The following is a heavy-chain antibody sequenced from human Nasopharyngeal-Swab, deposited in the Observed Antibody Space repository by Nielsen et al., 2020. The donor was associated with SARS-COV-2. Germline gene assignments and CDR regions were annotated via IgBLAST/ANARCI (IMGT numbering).Heavy chain of an antibody. D-gene: IGHD3-3*01. CDR3: AGPSYYDFWSGYHFDY. CDR1: GFTVSSSY. J-gene: IGHJ4*02. V-gene: IGHV3-66*01. CDR2: IYSGGST. Sequence: GGSLRLSCAASGFTVSSSYMSWVRQAPGKGLEWVSVIYSGGSTYYADSVKGRFTISRDNSKNTLYLQMNSLRAEDTAVYYCAGPSYYDFWSGYHFDYWGQGTLVTVSS.